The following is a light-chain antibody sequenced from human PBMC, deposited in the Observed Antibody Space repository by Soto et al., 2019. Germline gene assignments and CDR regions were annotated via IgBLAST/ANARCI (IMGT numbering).Light chain of an antibody. CDR2: SNY. CDR1: SSNIESNT. J-gene: IGLJ1*01. V-gene: IGLV1-44*01. Sequence: QSVLTQPPSASGTPGQRVTISCSGSSSNIESNTVTWYQQLPGTAPKLVIYSNYDRPSGVPDRLSGSTSGTSASLVIRGLQSEDEADYYCAAWDDILNGYVFGGGTKVTVL. CDR3: AAWDDILNGYV.